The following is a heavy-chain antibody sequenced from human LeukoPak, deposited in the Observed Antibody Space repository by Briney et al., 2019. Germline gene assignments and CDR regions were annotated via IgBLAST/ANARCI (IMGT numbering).Heavy chain of an antibody. D-gene: IGHD2-21*02. CDR1: GFTFSDYY. CDR3: ARGSYCGGDCYPYYYYGMDV. CDR2: ISYDGSNK. V-gene: IGHV3-30-3*01. Sequence: GGSLRLSCAASGFTFSDYYMSWIRQAPGKGLEWVAVISYDGSNKYYADSVKGRFTISRDNSKNTLYLQMNSLRAEDTAVYYCARGSYCGGDCYPYYYYGMDVWGQGTTVTVSS. J-gene: IGHJ6*02.